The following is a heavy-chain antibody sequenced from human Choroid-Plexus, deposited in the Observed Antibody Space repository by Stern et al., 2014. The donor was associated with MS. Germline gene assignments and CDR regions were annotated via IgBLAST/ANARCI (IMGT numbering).Heavy chain of an antibody. CDR1: GYIFTGYY. CDR2: INPNTGGK. V-gene: IGHV1-2*02. D-gene: IGHD3-3*01. Sequence: VQLLESGAEVKKPGASVKVSCTTSGYIFTGYYIHWVRQAPGQGLEWMAWINPNTGGKKYAQKFQGRVTMSRDTSISTAYVELSSLTSDDTAVYYCARDQRGITIFGVVTDYYYLGMDVWGQGTTVTVSS. CDR3: ARDQRGITIFGVVTDYYYLGMDV. J-gene: IGHJ6*02.